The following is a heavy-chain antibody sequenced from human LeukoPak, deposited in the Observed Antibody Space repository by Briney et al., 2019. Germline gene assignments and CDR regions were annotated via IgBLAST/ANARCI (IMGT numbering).Heavy chain of an antibody. CDR2: IDPNSGGT. J-gene: IGHJ4*02. CDR3: ARGHLWFGELWPSDY. CDR1: GYTFIGYY. Sequence: ASVKVSCKASGYTFIGYYMHWVRQAPGQGLEWMGRIDPNSGGTNYAQNFRGRVTVTRDTSITTAYMELSSLRSEDTAVYYCARGHLWFGELWPSDYWGQGTLVTVSS. V-gene: IGHV1-2*06. D-gene: IGHD3-10*01.